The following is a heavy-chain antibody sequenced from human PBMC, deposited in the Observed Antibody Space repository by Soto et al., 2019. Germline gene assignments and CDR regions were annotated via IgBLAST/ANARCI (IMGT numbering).Heavy chain of an antibody. V-gene: IGHV3-23*01. J-gene: IGHJ4*02. CDR1: GFTFSSYA. Sequence: GGSLRLSCAASGFTFSSYAMSWVRQAPGKGLEWVSAISGSGGSTYYADSVKGRFTISRDNSKNTLYLQMNSLRAEDTAVYYCAKSPSVSGYYQPLDCWGQGTLVTVSS. D-gene: IGHD3-22*01. CDR3: AKSPSVSGYYQPLDC. CDR2: ISGSGGST.